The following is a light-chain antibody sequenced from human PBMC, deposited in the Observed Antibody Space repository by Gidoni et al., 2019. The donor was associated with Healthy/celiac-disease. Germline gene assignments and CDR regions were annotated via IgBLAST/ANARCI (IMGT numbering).Light chain of an antibody. CDR2: AAS. J-gene: IGKJ4*01. Sequence: IQMTQSPSSLSASVGDRVTITCRASQSISSYLNWYQQKPGKAPKLLIYAASSLQSGVPSRFSGSGSGTDFTLTISSRQPEDFATYYCQQSYSTLLTFGGXTKVEIK. CDR3: QQSYSTLLT. CDR1: QSISSY. V-gene: IGKV1-39*01.